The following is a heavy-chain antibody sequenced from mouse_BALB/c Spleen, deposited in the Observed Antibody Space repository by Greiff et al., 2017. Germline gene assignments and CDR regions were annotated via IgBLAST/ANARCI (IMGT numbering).Heavy chain of an antibody. CDR1: GYSITSGYY. CDR2: ISYDGSN. J-gene: IGHJ3*01. D-gene: IGHD2-4*01. V-gene: IGHV3-6*02. CDR3: ARDLDYDGGFAY. Sequence: ESGPGLVKPSQSLSLTCSVTGYSITSGYYWNWIRQFPGNKLEWMGYISYDGSNNYNPSLKNRISITRDTSKNQFFLKLNSVTTEDTATYYCARDLDYDGGFAYWGQGTLVTVSA.